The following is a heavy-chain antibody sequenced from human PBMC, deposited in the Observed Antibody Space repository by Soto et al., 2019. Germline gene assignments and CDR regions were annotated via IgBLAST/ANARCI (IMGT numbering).Heavy chain of an antibody. J-gene: IGHJ5*02. CDR2: IYHSGST. Sequence: QLQLQESGSGLVKPSQTLSLTCAVSGGSISSGGYSWSWIRQPPGKGLEWIGYIYHSGSTYYNPSLKSRVTRSVDRSKNQFSLKLSSVTAADTAVYYCASSIAAAATQFDPWGQGTLVTVSS. D-gene: IGHD6-13*01. CDR3: ASSIAAAATQFDP. V-gene: IGHV4-30-2*01. CDR1: GGSISSGGYS.